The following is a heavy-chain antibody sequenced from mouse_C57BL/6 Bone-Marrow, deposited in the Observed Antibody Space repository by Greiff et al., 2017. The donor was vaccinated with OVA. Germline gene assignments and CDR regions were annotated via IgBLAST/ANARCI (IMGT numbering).Heavy chain of an antibody. V-gene: IGHV14-4*01. CDR2: IDPENGDT. CDR3: TTMEN. J-gene: IGHJ2*01. CDR1: GPNIPSSY. Sequence: EVQLQQSGAELVRPGASVKLSCTASGPNIPSSYMHWVKQRPEQGLEWIGWIDPENGDTEYASKFQGKATITADTSSNTAYLQLSSLTSEDTAVYYCTTMENWGQGTTLTVSS.